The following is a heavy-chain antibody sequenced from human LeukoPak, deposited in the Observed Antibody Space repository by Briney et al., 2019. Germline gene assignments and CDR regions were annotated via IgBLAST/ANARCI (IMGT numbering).Heavy chain of an antibody. Sequence: PGGSLRLSCAASGFTFDDYAMHWVRQAPGKGLEWVSGISWNSGSIGYADSVKGRFTISRDNAKNSLYLQMNSLRAEDTALYYCAKGKDGSGWDYGMDVWGQGTTVTVSS. J-gene: IGHJ6*02. D-gene: IGHD6-19*01. CDR1: GFTFDDYA. V-gene: IGHV3-9*01. CDR2: ISWNSGSI. CDR3: AKGKDGSGWDYGMDV.